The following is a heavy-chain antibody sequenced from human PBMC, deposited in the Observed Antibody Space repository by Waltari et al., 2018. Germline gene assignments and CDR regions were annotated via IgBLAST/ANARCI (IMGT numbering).Heavy chain of an antibody. V-gene: IGHV3-48*04. D-gene: IGHD3-10*01. CDR2: ISSSSSTK. Sequence: EVQLVESGGGLVQPGGSLRLSCAASGFTFSSYSMNWVRQAPGKGLEWVSNISSSSSTKYYADSVKGRFTISRDNAKNSLYLQMNSLRAEDTAVYYCARSEYYGSGSYYSGLDYWGQGTLVTVSS. CDR3: ARSEYYGSGSYYSGLDY. CDR1: GFTFSSYS. J-gene: IGHJ4*02.